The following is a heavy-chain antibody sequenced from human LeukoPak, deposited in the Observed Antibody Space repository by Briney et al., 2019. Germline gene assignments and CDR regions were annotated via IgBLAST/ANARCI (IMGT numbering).Heavy chain of an antibody. CDR1: GYTFTSYG. Sequence: VASVKVSCKASGYTFTSYGISWVRQAPGQGLEWMGWISAYNGNTNYAQKLQGRVTMTTDTSTSTAYMELRSVRSDDTAVYYCARDFDDILTGSADYWGQGTLVTVSS. V-gene: IGHV1-18*01. CDR2: ISAYNGNT. D-gene: IGHD3-9*01. J-gene: IGHJ4*02. CDR3: ARDFDDILTGSADY.